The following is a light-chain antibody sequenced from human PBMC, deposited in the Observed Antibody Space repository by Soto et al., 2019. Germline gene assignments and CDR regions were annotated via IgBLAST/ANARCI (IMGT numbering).Light chain of an antibody. Sequence: EIVLTQSPGTLSLSPGERATLSCRASQSIHSRYLAWYQQKPGQAPRLLIYGASSRATGIPDRFSGSGSGTDFTLTISRLEPEDFAVYYCQQFGSSPGFTFGPGTKVDIK. V-gene: IGKV3-20*01. CDR2: GAS. CDR1: QSIHSRY. J-gene: IGKJ3*01. CDR3: QQFGSSPGFT.